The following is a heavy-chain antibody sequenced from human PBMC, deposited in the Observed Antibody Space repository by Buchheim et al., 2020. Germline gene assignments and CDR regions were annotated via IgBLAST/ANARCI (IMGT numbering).Heavy chain of an antibody. V-gene: IGHV1-2*06. CDR2: INPNSGDT. D-gene: IGHD4-17*01. J-gene: IGHJ4*02. CDR1: GYTFTGYF. Sequence: QVQLVQSGAEVKKPGASVKVSCKASGYTFTGYFIHWVRQAPGQGLEWMGRINPNSGDTNYPQKFQGRVTMTRDTSISTAYMEQSRLKSDDTAVYYCAKLAGDYETINWGQGTL. CDR3: AKLAGDYETIN.